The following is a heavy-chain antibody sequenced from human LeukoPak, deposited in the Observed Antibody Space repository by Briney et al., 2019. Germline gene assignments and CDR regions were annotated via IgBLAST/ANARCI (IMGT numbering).Heavy chain of an antibody. CDR1: GFTFSSYW. CDR2: INSDGSST. CDR3: ARVPPTVTTISPTPGFMDV. J-gene: IGHJ6*03. V-gene: IGHV3-74*01. D-gene: IGHD4-17*01. Sequence: PGGSLRLSCAASGFTFSSYWMHWVRQAPGKGLVWVSCINSDGSSTSYADSVKGRFTISRDNAKNTLYLQMNSLRAEDTAVYYCARVPPTVTTISPTPGFMDVWGKGTTVTISS.